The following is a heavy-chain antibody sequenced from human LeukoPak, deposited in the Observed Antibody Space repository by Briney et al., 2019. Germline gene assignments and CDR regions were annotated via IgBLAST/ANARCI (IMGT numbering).Heavy chain of an antibody. D-gene: IGHD5-18*01. CDR2: IIPILGIA. V-gene: IGHV1-69*04. Sequence: ASVKVSCKASGGTFSSYAISWVRQAPGQGLEWMGRIIPILGIANYAQKFQGRVTITADKSTSTAYMELSSLRAEDTALYYCAKGSGYSYGYVRDPYYFDYWGQGTLVTVSS. CDR1: GGTFSSYA. CDR3: AKGSGYSYGYVRDPYYFDY. J-gene: IGHJ4*02.